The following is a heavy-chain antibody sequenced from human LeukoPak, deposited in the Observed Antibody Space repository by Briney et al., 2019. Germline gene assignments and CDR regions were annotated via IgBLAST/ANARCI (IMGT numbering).Heavy chain of an antibody. CDR2: ISSSGSTI. D-gene: IGHD3-9*01. CDR3: ARRYFDWYSPPYYYYYGMDV. CDR1: GFTFSSYE. V-gene: IGHV3-48*03. J-gene: IGHJ6*02. Sequence: PGGSLRLSCAASGFTFSSYEMNWVRQAPGKGLEWVSDISSSGSTIYYADSVKGRFTISRDNAKNSQYLQMNSLRAEDTAVYYCARRYFDWYSPPYYYYYGMDVWGQGTTVTVSS.